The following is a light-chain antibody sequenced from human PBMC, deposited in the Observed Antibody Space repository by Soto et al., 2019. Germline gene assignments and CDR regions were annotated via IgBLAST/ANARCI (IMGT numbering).Light chain of an antibody. CDR2: TAS. CDR1: QDISTW. J-gene: IGKJ2*01. CDR3: QQANSFPYT. V-gene: IGKV1-12*01. Sequence: DIQMTQSPSFVSASVGDRVTITCRASQDISTWLAWYQQKPGRAPNLLIYTASSLQSGVPSRFSGSGSGTDYTLTISSLQPEDFATYYSQQANSFPYTFGQGTKLEIK.